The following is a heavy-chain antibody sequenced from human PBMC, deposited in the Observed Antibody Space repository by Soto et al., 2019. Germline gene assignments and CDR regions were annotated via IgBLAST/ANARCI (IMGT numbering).Heavy chain of an antibody. D-gene: IGHD3-3*02. Sequence: QVQLQESGPGLVKPSQTLSLTCTVSGGSTSSGGYYWSWIRQHPGKGLEWIGYIYYSGSTYYNPSLKSRVTISVDTSKNQFSLKLSSVTAADTAVYYCARVVPSIFGVGAFDIWGQGTMVTVSS. CDR1: GGSTSSGGYY. J-gene: IGHJ3*02. CDR3: ARVVPSIFGVGAFDI. CDR2: IYYSGST. V-gene: IGHV4-31*03.